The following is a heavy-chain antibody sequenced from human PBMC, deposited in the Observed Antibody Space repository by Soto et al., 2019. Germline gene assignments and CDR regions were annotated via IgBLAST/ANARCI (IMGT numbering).Heavy chain of an antibody. CDR1: GGSFSGYY. V-gene: IGHV4-34*01. CDR3: ARGSQPRYGYLGYYYYMDV. J-gene: IGHJ6*03. D-gene: IGHD5-18*01. CDR2: INHSGST. Sequence: SETLSLTCAVYGGSFSGYYWSWIRQPPGKGLEWIGEINHSGSTNYNPSLKSRVTISVDTSKNQFSLKLSSVTAADTAVYYCARGSQPRYGYLGYYYYMDVWGKGTTVTVSS.